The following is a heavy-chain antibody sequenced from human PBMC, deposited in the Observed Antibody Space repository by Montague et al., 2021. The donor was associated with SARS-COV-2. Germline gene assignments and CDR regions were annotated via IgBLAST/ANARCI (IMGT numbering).Heavy chain of an antibody. CDR3: ATQEDPSGWIPGPFDF. D-gene: IGHD6-19*01. CDR2: IYYRGST. V-gene: IGHV4-39*01. J-gene: IGHJ4*02. CDR1: GGSISSSSYD. Sequence: SETLSLTCTVSGGSISSSSYDWAWIRQPPGKGLEWIGSIYYRGSTYYNPSLKSRVIISVDTSKNQLSLKLSSVTAADTAVYYCATQEDPSGWIPGPFDFWGQGTLVTVSS.